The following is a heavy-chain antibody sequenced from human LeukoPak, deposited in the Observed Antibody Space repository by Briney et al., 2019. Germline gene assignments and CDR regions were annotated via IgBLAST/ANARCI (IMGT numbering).Heavy chain of an antibody. D-gene: IGHD3-22*01. V-gene: IGHV4-39*01. Sequence: SETLSLTCTVSGDSITSGSYFWGWVRRPPGKGLDWIGSIYYSGTSYYHPSLKSRVTISVDTSKNQFSLKLTSVTAADTAVYYCARRRDSGYYYFDYWGQGTLVTVSS. CDR2: IYYSGTS. CDR3: ARRRDSGYYYFDY. J-gene: IGHJ4*02. CDR1: GDSITSGSYF.